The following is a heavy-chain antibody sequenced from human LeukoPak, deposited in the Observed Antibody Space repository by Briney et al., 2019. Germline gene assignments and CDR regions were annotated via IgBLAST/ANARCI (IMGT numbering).Heavy chain of an antibody. Sequence: PGGSLRLSCAASGFTFSSYGMHWVRQAPVKGLEWVAVIWYDGSNKYYADSVKGRFTISRDNSKNTLYLQMNSLRAEDTAVYYCARDPCGGDCYAFDIWGQGTMVTVSS. V-gene: IGHV3-33*01. J-gene: IGHJ3*02. CDR2: IWYDGSNK. CDR3: ARDPCGGDCYAFDI. D-gene: IGHD2-21*02. CDR1: GFTFSSYG.